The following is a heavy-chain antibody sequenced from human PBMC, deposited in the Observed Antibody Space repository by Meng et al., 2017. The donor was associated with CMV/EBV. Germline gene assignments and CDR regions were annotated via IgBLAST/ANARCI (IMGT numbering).Heavy chain of an antibody. D-gene: IGHD3-22*01. CDR3: AREDRAYYYDSSGYPPHFDY. V-gene: IGHV1-69*05. Sequence: SVKVSCKASGGTFSSYAISWVRQAPGQGLEWMGGIIPIFGTANYAQKSQGRVTITTDESTSTAYMELSSLRSEDTAVYYCAREDRAYYYDSSGYPPHFDYWGQGTLVTVSS. J-gene: IGHJ4*02. CDR1: GGTFSSYA. CDR2: IIPIFGTA.